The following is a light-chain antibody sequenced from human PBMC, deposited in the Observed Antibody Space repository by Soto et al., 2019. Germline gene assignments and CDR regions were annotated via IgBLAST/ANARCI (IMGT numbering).Light chain of an antibody. V-gene: IGLV2-14*01. Sequence: QSALTQPASVSGSPGQSITISCTGTRSDVGGNNHVSWYQHHPGQAPKLLVYGVSNRPSGVSNRFSGSKSANTASLTISGLQAEDEADYYCSTYTSTTPLGVFGGGTKLTVL. CDR1: RSDVGGNNH. CDR2: GVS. CDR3: STYTSTTPLGV. J-gene: IGLJ2*01.